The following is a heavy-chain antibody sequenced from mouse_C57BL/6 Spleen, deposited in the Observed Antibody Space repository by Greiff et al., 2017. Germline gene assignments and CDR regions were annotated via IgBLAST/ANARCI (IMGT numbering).Heavy chain of an antibody. CDR1: GFTFSDYG. D-gene: IGHD1-1*01. V-gene: IGHV5-17*01. CDR3: ARNGEGAYYFDY. J-gene: IGHJ2*01. CDR2: ISSGSSTI. Sequence: EVKLQESGGGLVKPGGSLKLSCAASGFTFSDYGMHWVRQAPEKGLEWVAYISSGSSTIYSADTVKGRFTISRDNAKNTLFLQMTSLRSEDTAMXYCARNGEGAYYFDYWGQGTTLTVSS.